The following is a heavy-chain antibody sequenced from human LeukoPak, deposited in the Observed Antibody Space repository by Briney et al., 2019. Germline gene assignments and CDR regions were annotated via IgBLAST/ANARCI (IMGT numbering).Heavy chain of an antibody. D-gene: IGHD5-24*01. Sequence: GGSLRLSCAASGFTVSSNYMSWVRQAPGKGLEWVSHISSSGSTTYYADSVKGRFTISRGNAKNSLYLQMNSPRAEDTAVYYCASPQYYFDYWGQGTLVTVSS. CDR1: GFTVSSNY. CDR3: ASPQYYFDY. J-gene: IGHJ4*02. CDR2: ISSSGSTT. V-gene: IGHV3-11*04.